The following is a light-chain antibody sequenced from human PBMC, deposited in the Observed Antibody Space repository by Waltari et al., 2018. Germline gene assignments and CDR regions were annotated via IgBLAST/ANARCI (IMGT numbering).Light chain of an antibody. Sequence: DIQMTQSPSSLSASVGDRVTITCRASQSISSDLSWYQQKPGKAPKLLIYGASSLQSGVPSRFRGSGSGTEFTLTISSLQPEDFATYYCQQSLTTSFTFGPGTKVDI. CDR1: QSISSD. J-gene: IGKJ3*01. V-gene: IGKV1-39*01. CDR2: GAS. CDR3: QQSLTTSFT.